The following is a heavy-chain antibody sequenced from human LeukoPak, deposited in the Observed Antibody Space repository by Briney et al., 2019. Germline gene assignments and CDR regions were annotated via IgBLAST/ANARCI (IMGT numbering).Heavy chain of an antibody. D-gene: IGHD7-27*01. V-gene: IGHV4-39*01. Sequence: SETLSLTCAVSGGSISNSDYYWGCIRQPPGKGREWIRCINYSGSNYYNPALKRLLTISMNTTKNQFSLKVSSVAAYDTSLYYCARRRWGSSNVGAWGQGTLVT. CDR1: GGSISNSDYY. CDR3: ARRRWGSSNVGA. CDR2: INYSGSN. J-gene: IGHJ5*02.